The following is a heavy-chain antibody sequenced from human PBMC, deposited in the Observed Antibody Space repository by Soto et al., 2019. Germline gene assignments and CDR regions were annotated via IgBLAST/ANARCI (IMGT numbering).Heavy chain of an antibody. CDR3: ARRDYRDSSPDGGPFDP. CDR2: INHSGST. Sequence: SETLSLTCAVYGGSFSGYYWSWIRQPPGKGLEWIGEINHSGSTNYNPSLKSRVTISVDTSKNQFSLKLSSVTAADTAVYYCARRDYRDSSPDGGPFDPWGQGTLVTVSS. CDR1: GGSFSGYY. D-gene: IGHD4-4*01. V-gene: IGHV4-34*01. J-gene: IGHJ5*02.